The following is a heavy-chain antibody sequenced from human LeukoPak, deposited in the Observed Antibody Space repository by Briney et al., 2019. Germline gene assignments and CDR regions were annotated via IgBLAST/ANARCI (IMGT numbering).Heavy chain of an antibody. CDR1: GGTFSSYA. CDR3: AREVRAPIIGSQQLVSSWFDP. J-gene: IGHJ5*02. D-gene: IGHD6-6*01. V-gene: IGHV1-69*04. CDR2: IIPILGIA. Sequence: SVKVSCKASGGTFSSYAISWVRQAPGQGLEWMGRIIPILGIANYAQKFQGRVTITADKSTSTAYMELSSLRSEDTAVYYCAREVRAPIIGSQQLVSSWFDPWGQGTLVTVSS.